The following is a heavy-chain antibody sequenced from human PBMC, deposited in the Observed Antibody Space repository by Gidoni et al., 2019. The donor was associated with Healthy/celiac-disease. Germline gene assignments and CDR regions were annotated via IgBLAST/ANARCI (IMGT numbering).Heavy chain of an antibody. CDR1: GFTFSSYS. Sequence: ELQLVESGGGLVKPGGSLRLSCAASGFTFSSYSMNWVRQAPGKGLEWVSSISSSSSYIYYADSVKGRFTISRDNAKNSLYLQMNSLRAEDTAVYYCATCTYDSSGYYCPDAFDIWGQGTMVTVSS. D-gene: IGHD3-22*01. CDR3: ATCTYDSSGYYCPDAFDI. CDR2: ISSSSSYI. V-gene: IGHV3-21*01. J-gene: IGHJ3*02.